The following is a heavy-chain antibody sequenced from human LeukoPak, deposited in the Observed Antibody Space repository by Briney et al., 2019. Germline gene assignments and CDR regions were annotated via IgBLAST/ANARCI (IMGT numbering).Heavy chain of an antibody. J-gene: IGHJ6*02. CDR1: SGSIRSYY. V-gene: IGHV4-59*01. CDR3: ARGSGALYYGMDV. D-gene: IGHD3-10*01. CDR2: INFSGTT. Sequence: SETLSLTCTVPSGSIRSYYWSWIRQPPGEGLEWIGYINFSGTTNYNPSLRSRVTISADTSKDQFSLKLTSVTAADTAVYYCARGSGALYYGMDVWGQGTTVTVSS.